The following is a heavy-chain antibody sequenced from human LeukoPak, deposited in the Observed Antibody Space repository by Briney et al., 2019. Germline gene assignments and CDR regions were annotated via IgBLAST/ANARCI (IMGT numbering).Heavy chain of an antibody. CDR2: INPSGGST. CDR1: GYTFTSYY. J-gene: IGHJ5*02. CDR3: ARGPRGSGSRRFNWFDP. Sequence: ASVKVSCKASGYTFTSYYMHWVRQAPGQGLEWMGIINPSGGSTSYAQKFQGRVTMTRDTSTSTVYMELSSLRSEDTAVYYCARGPRGSGSRRFNWFDPGGQGTLVTVSS. V-gene: IGHV1-46*01. D-gene: IGHD3-10*01.